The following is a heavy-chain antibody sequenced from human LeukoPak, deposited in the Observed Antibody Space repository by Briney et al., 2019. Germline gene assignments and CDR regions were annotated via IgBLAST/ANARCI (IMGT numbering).Heavy chain of an antibody. V-gene: IGHV1-69*06. Sequence: SVKVSCKASGGTFSSYAISWVRQAPGQGLEWMGGIIPIFGTANYAQKFQGRDTITADKSTSTAYMELSSLRSEDTAVYYCAREHIGSGYYFDYWGQGTLVTVSS. D-gene: IGHD1-26*01. J-gene: IGHJ4*02. CDR2: IIPIFGTA. CDR3: AREHIGSGYYFDY. CDR1: GGTFSSYA.